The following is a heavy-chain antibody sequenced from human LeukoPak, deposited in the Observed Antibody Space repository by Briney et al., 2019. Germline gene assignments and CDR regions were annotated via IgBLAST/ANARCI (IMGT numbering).Heavy chain of an antibody. CDR3: ARLPLSSGSYLS. CDR2: ISSSSSYI. V-gene: IGHV3-21*01. CDR1: GFTFSSYS. D-gene: IGHD3-10*01. J-gene: IGHJ4*02. Sequence: GGSLRLSCAASGFTFSSYSMNWVRQAPGKGLEWVSSISSSSSYIYYADSVKGRFTISRDNAKNSLYLQMNSLRAEDTAMYYCARLPLSSGSYLSWGQGTLVTVSS.